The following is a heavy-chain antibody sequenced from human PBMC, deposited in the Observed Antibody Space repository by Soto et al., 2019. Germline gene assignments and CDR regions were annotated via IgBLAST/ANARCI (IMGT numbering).Heavy chain of an antibody. D-gene: IGHD6-13*01. V-gene: IGHV4-59*01. CDR3: ARYRIAAAGTRWFDP. J-gene: IGHJ5*02. CDR2: IYYSGST. Sequence: SETPSLTCTVSGGYISSYYLSWIRQPPGKGLEWIGYIYYSGSTNYNPSLKSRVTISVDTSKNQFSLKLSSVTAADTAVYYCARYRIAAAGTRWFDPWGQGTLVTVYS. CDR1: GGYISSYY.